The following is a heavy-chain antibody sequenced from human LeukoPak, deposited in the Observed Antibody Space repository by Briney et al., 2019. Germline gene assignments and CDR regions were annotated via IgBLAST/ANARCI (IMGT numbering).Heavy chain of an antibody. Sequence: GGSLRLSCAASGFTFSDYYMSWVRQAPGKGLEWVSYISGSGTTIYYADSVRGRFTISRDNARNSLFLQMNSLRAEDTAMYYCTREDFYDASGYWGQGTLVTVSS. CDR2: ISGSGTTI. CDR1: GFTFSDYY. V-gene: IGHV3-11*04. J-gene: IGHJ4*02. CDR3: TREDFYDASGY. D-gene: IGHD3-10*01.